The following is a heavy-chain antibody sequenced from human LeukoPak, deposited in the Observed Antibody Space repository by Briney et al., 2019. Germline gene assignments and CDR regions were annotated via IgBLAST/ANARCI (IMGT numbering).Heavy chain of an antibody. D-gene: IGHD3-10*01. Sequence: GGSLRLSCAASGFTFSSYEMNWVRQAPGKGLEWVSYISSSGSTIYYADSVKGRFTISRDNAKNSLYLQMSSLRAEDTAVYYCARGSSYYGSGSFSDWGQGTLVTVSS. CDR1: GFTFSSYE. CDR2: ISSSGSTI. J-gene: IGHJ4*02. CDR3: ARGSSYYGSGSFSD. V-gene: IGHV3-48*03.